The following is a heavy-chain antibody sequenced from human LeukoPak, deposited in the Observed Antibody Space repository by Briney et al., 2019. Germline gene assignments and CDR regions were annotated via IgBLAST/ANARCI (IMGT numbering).Heavy chain of an antibody. CDR3: ARATWDPNYYYYMDV. CDR2: ISTRSTYI. Sequence: GGSLRLSCAASGFTFSYYAMNWVRQAPGKGLEWVSSISTRSTYIYYADSLKGRFTISRDNAENSLYLQMNSLRAEDTAVYFCARATWDPNYYYYMDVWGKGTTVTISS. J-gene: IGHJ6*03. V-gene: IGHV3-21*01. CDR1: GFTFSYYA. D-gene: IGHD1-26*01.